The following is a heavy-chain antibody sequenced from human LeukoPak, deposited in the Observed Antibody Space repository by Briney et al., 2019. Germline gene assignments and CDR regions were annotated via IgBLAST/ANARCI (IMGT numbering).Heavy chain of an antibody. J-gene: IGHJ4*02. V-gene: IGHV3-11*05. CDR1: GFTFSDYY. Sequence: GGSLRLSCAASGFTFSDYYMSWIRQAPGKGLEWVPYISSSSSYTNYADSVKGRFTISRDNAKNSLYLQMNSLRAEDTAVYYCARVYSSGWTIFDYWGQGTLVTVSS. CDR2: ISSSSSYT. D-gene: IGHD6-19*01. CDR3: ARVYSSGWTIFDY.